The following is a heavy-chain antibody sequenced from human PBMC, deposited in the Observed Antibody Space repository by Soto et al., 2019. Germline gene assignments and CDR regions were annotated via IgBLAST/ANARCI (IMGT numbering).Heavy chain of an antibody. CDR3: ARGDRGGSGSPASYYYSGLDV. Sequence: DVQLLESGGHLVQPGGSLRLSCAASGFTFSSYAMSWVRQAPGKGLEWVSSVSAGGDMTYYSDSVKGRFTISRDNSNNALFLQMNSLRIEATALYYCARGDRGGSGSPASYYYSGLDVWGPGTTVTVS. CDR1: GFTFSSYA. V-gene: IGHV3-23*01. D-gene: IGHD3-10*01. CDR2: VSAGGDMT. J-gene: IGHJ6*02.